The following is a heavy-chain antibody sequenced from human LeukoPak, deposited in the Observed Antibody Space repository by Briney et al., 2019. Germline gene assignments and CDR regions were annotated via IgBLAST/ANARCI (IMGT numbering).Heavy chain of an antibody. CDR1: GYSISSGYY. D-gene: IGHD6-13*01. CDR3: ARDGTDPIAAAINWFDP. Sequence: SETLSLTCTVSGYSISSGYYWGWTRQPPGKGLEWIGSIYHSGSTYYNPSLKSRVTISVDTSKNQFSLKLSSVTAAGAAVYYCARDGTDPIAAAINWFDPWGQGTLVTVSS. CDR2: IYHSGST. J-gene: IGHJ5*02. V-gene: IGHV4-38-2*02.